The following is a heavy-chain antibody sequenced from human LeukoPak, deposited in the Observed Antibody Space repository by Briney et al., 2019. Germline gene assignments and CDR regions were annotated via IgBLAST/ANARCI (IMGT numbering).Heavy chain of an antibody. D-gene: IGHD3-22*01. J-gene: IGHJ4*02. CDR3: ARDGTRHYYDSSGYYKRRYYFDY. Sequence: SETLSLTCAVYGGSFSGYYWSWIRQPPGKGREWIGEINHSGSTNYNPSLKSRVAISVDTSKNQFSLKLSSVTAADTAVYYCARDGTRHYYDSSGYYKRRYYFDYWGQGTLVTVSS. CDR2: INHSGST. CDR1: GGSFSGYY. V-gene: IGHV4-34*01.